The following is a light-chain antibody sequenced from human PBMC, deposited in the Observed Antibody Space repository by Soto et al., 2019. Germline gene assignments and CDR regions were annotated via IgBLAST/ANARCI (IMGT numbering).Light chain of an antibody. J-gene: IGKJ1*01. CDR1: QSVSSGY. CDR2: GAS. Sequence: EIVLTQSPDTLSLFPEERATLSCRASQSVSSGYLAWYQQKPGQAPRLLIYGASTRATGIPDRFSGSGSGTDFTLTVSRLEPEDFAVYYCQQFGSTPKTFGQGPTVEVK. CDR3: QQFGSTPKT. V-gene: IGKV3-20*01.